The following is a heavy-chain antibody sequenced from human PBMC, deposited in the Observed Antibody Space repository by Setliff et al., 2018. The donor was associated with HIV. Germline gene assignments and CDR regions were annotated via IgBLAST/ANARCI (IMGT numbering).Heavy chain of an antibody. CDR1: GGSIVSGGHY. Sequence: SETLSLTCTVSGGSIVSGGHYWNWIRQLPGKGLEWIGYIHYSGRPYYSPSLESRLAMSVDTSKQQFSLKLNSVTAADTAVYYCARSHHNDLLGGYPYFASWGQGILVTVSS. D-gene: IGHD3-3*01. J-gene: IGHJ4*02. CDR3: ARSHHNDLLGGYPYFAS. V-gene: IGHV4-30-4*08. CDR2: IHYSGRP.